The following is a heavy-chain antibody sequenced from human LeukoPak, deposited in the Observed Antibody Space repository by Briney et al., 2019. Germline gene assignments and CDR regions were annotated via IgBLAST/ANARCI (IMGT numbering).Heavy chain of an antibody. D-gene: IGHD1-26*01. V-gene: IGHV4-39*01. CDR1: GGSISSSSYY. Sequence: PETLTLTCTVSGGSISSSSYYWGWIRQPPGKGLEWIGSIYYSGSTYYNPSLKSRVTISVDTSKNQFSLKLSSVTAADTAVYYCVRLPGATRYNWFDPWGQGTLVTVSS. CDR2: IYYSGST. J-gene: IGHJ5*02. CDR3: VRLPGATRYNWFDP.